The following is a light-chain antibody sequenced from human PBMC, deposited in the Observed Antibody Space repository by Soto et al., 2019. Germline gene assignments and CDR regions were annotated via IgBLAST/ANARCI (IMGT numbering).Light chain of an antibody. CDR3: CSYADSYTYI. CDR1: SSDIGAGYD. V-gene: IGLV1-40*01. Sequence: QSVLTQPPSVSEAPGQRVTISCTGTSSDIGAGYDVHWYQQLPGAAPKLLTYSNAIRPSGVPDRFSASKSGTSASLAITGLRAEDEADYYCCSYADSYTYIFGSGTKVTVL. CDR2: SNA. J-gene: IGLJ1*01.